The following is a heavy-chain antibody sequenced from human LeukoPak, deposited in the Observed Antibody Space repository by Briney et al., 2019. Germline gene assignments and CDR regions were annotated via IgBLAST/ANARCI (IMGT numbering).Heavy chain of an antibody. J-gene: IGHJ4*02. CDR3: ARDGSRDGYNLDPYYFDY. D-gene: IGHD5-24*01. CDR2: ISYDGSNK. V-gene: IGHV3-30*04. CDR1: GFTFSSYA. Sequence: GSLRLSCAASGFTFSSYAMHWVRQAPGKGLEWVAVISYDGSNKYYADSVKGRFTISRDNSKNTLYLQMNSLRAEDTAVYYCARDGSRDGYNLDPYYFDYWGQGTLVTVSS.